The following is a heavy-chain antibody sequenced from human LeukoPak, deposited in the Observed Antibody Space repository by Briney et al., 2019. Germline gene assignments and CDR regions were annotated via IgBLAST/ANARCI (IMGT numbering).Heavy chain of an antibody. V-gene: IGHV3-48*01. CDR1: GFTFSSYA. CDR3: ARDHHRRLYDSQARDTFDI. J-gene: IGHJ3*02. D-gene: IGHD3-22*01. CDR2: ISSSSTI. Sequence: GGSLRLSCAASGFTFSSYAMSWVRQAPGKGLEWVSYISSSSTIYYADSVKGRFTISRDNAKNSLYLQMNSLRAEDTAVYYCARDHHRRLYDSQARDTFDIWGQGTMVTVSS.